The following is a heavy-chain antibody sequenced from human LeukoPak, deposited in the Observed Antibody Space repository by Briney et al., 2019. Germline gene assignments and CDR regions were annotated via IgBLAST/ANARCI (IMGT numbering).Heavy chain of an antibody. CDR2: ISSDGSTT. D-gene: IGHD3-16*01. V-gene: IGHV3-74*01. CDR3: ARVIIPRGPPGY. J-gene: IGHJ4*02. CDR1: GFTFSSFW. Sequence: GGSLRLSCEASGFTFSSFWMHWVRQAPWEGPVWVSLISSDGSTTGYADSVKGRFTIARDNAKNTLFLQMNSLRAEDTAVYYCARVIIPRGPPGYWGQGTLVTVSS.